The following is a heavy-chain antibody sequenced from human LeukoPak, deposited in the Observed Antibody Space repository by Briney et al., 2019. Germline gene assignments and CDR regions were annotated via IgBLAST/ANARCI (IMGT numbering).Heavy chain of an antibody. J-gene: IGHJ4*02. CDR1: GGSISSSSYY. D-gene: IGHD6-13*01. V-gene: IGHV4-39*01. Sequence: PSETLFLACTVSGGSISSSSYYWGWIRQPPGKGLEWIGNIYYSGSTYYNPSLKSRVTISVDTSKNQFSLKLSSVTAADTAVYYCAAGYSSSWYVDYWGQGTLVTVSS. CDR2: IYYSGST. CDR3: AAGYSSSWYVDY.